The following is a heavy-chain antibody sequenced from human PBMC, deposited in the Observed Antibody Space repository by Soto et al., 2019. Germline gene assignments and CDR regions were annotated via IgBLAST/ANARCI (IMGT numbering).Heavy chain of an antibody. CDR2: ISGSGGST. Sequence: EVQLLESGGGLVQPGGSLRLSCAASGFTFSSYAMRWVRQAPGKGLEWVSAISGSGGSTYYADPVKGRFTISRDNSKNTLYLQMNSLSAEDTAEYYCANGEVWSYFDYWGQGTLFTVSS. D-gene: IGHD3-16*01. J-gene: IGHJ4*02. CDR3: ANGEVWSYFDY. CDR1: GFTFSSYA. V-gene: IGHV3-23*01.